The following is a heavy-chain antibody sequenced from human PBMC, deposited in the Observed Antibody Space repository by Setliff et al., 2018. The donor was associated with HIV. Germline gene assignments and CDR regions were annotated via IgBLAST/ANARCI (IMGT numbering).Heavy chain of an antibody. Sequence: GGSLRLSCAASGFTFSTYSMNWVRQAPGKGLEWASYISGSTSTIYCAESVKGRFTISRDNAAKSLYLQMNSLRAEDTAVYYCATNLVVYMDVWGKGTTVTVSS. CDR2: ISGSTSTI. J-gene: IGHJ6*03. CDR3: ATNLVVYMDV. D-gene: IGHD2-15*01. V-gene: IGHV3-48*01. CDR1: GFTFSTYS.